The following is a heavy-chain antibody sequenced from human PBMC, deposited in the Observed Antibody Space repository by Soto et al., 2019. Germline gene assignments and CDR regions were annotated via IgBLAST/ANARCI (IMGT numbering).Heavy chain of an antibody. J-gene: IGHJ4*01. D-gene: IGHD1-1*01. Sequence: ASVKVSCNPSGYTFSDYYITWVRQAPGQGLEWMWWINPNSGGTKYAPKFQGGVTMTRDTSITTAYMEVSRLRSGDTAVYYCAREPPTAKPEGVDFWG. V-gene: IGHV1-2*02. CDR1: GYTFSDYY. CDR2: INPNSGGT. CDR3: AREPPTAKPEGVDF.